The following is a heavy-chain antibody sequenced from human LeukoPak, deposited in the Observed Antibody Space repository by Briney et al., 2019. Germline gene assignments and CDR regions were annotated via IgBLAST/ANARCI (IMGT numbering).Heavy chain of an antibody. Sequence: GGSQRLSCAASGFTFSSYSMNWVRQAPGKGLVWVSRINSDGSSTSYADSVKGRFTISRDNAKNTLYLQMNSLRAEDTAVYYCARATTGAFDYWGQGTLVTVSS. CDR3: ARATTGAFDY. V-gene: IGHV3-74*01. CDR1: GFTFSSYS. CDR2: INSDGSST. D-gene: IGHD7-27*01. J-gene: IGHJ4*02.